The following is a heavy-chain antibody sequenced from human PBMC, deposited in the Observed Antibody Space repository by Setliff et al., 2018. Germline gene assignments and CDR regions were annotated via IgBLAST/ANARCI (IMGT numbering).Heavy chain of an antibody. CDR3: VMGSGALGPY. Sequence: GGSLRLSCAASGFTVSSNYMSWVRQAPGKGPEYVSIIYTDGTTYYTDSVKGRFTISRDNAKNSVYLQMNSLRAEETAVYYCVMGSGALGPYWGQGTLVTVSS. CDR2: IYTDGTT. D-gene: IGHD3-10*01. V-gene: IGHV3-66*01. J-gene: IGHJ4*02. CDR1: GFTVSSNY.